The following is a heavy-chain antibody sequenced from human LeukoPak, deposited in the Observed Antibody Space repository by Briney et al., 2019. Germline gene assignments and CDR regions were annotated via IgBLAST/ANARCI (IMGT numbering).Heavy chain of an antibody. J-gene: IGHJ4*02. CDR2: IYYSGST. Sequence: SETLSLTCTVSGGSISSSSYYWSWIRQPPGKGLEWIGYIYYSGSTNYNPSLKSRVTISVDTSKNQFSLKLSSVTAADTAVYYCASHSGSYYSYFDYWGQGTLVTVSS. D-gene: IGHD3-10*01. CDR1: GGSISSSSYY. CDR3: ASHSGSYYSYFDY. V-gene: IGHV4-61*05.